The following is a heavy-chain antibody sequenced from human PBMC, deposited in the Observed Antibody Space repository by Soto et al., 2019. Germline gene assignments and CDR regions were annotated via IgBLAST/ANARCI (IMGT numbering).Heavy chain of an antibody. J-gene: IGHJ4*02. CDR1: GFTFSSYG. D-gene: IGHD1-26*01. Sequence: SLRLSCAASGFTFSSYGMHWVRQAPGKGLEWVAVISYDGSNKYYADSVKGRFTISRDNSKNTLYLQMNSLRAEDTAVYYCASYRTWELLPFAYWGQGTLVSVSS. CDR2: ISYDGSNK. V-gene: IGHV3-30*03. CDR3: ASYRTWELLPFAY.